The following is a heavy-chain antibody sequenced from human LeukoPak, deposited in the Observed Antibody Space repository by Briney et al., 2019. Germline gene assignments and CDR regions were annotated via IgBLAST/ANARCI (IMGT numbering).Heavy chain of an antibody. CDR1: GFSFSKYG. Sequence: GGSLRLSCVASGFSFSKYGMHWVRQAPGKGLEWVAFIRFDGTTQYYAESVQGRFTISRDNSKNTLLLQIINLRAEDTAVYYCAKDNGRSFDYWGQGTLVTVSS. J-gene: IGHJ4*02. CDR2: IRFDGTTQ. CDR3: AKDNGRSFDY. D-gene: IGHD1-26*01. V-gene: IGHV3-30*02.